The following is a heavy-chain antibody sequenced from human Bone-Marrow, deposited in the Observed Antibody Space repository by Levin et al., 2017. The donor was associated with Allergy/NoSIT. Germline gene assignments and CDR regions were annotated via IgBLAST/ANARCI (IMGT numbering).Heavy chain of an antibody. D-gene: IGHD1-7*01. CDR2: IYWNDNK. V-gene: IGHV2-5*01. CDR3: AQTGGGDGTTAVCREYWYFDL. J-gene: IGHJ2*01. CDR1: GFSLSTSGVG. Sequence: SGPTLVKPTQTLTLTCTFSGFSLSTSGVGVGWIRQPPGKALEWLALIYWNDNKRYSPSLKSRLTITKDTSKNQVVLPLTNVDPMEPDTDFWAQTGGGDGTTAVCREYWYFDLWGRGTLVTVSS.